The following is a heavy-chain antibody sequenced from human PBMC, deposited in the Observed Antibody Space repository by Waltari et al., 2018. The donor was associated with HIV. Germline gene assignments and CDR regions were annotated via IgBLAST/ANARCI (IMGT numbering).Heavy chain of an antibody. CDR3: TTVGGGTRDY. V-gene: IGHV3-15*04. D-gene: IGHD3-16*01. CDR1: GLTFSDAW. Sequence: EVLLVESGGGLGKPGGSLRLSCAASGLTFSDAWMSWVRQAPGKGLVWVGRIESNTDGGTTDYAAPVKGRFTISRDDSKTTLYLEMNSLKTEDTAVYYCTTVGGGTRDYWGQGTLITVSS. J-gene: IGHJ4*02. CDR2: IESNTDGGTT.